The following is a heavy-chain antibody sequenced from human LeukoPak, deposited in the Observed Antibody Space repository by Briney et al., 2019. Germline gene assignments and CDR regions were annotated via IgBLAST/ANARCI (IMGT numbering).Heavy chain of an antibody. J-gene: IGHJ4*02. CDR1: GFTFSSYA. Sequence: PGGSLRLSCSASGFTFSSYAMHWVRQAPGKGLEYVSAISSNGGSTYYADSVKGRFTISRDNSKNTLYLQMSSLRAEDTTVYYCVKESKTVSWPFDYWGQGTLVTVSS. V-gene: IGHV3-64D*09. D-gene: IGHD2-15*01. CDR3: VKESKTVSWPFDY. CDR2: ISSNGGST.